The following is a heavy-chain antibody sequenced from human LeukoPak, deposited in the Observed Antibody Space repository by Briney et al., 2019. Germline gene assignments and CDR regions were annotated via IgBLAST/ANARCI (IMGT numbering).Heavy chain of an antibody. CDR3: ARNSITIFGVVIS. V-gene: IGHV3-48*01. J-gene: IGHJ5*02. Sequence: GGSLRLSCAASGFIFSSYSMNWVRQAPGKGLEWVSYISSSSSTIYYADSVKGRFTISRDNAKNSLYLQMNSLRAEDTAVYYCARNSITIFGVVISWGQGTLVTVSS. CDR2: ISSSSSTI. CDR1: GFIFSSYS. D-gene: IGHD3-3*01.